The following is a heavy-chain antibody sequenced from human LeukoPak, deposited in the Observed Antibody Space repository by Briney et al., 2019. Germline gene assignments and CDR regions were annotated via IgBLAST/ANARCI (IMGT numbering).Heavy chain of an antibody. J-gene: IGHJ6*02. Sequence: PGGSLRLSCAASGFTFSSYAMHWVRQAPGKGLEWVAVISYDGSNKYYADSVKGRFTISRDNSKNTLYLQMNSLRAEDTAVYCCARDYCSSTSCYSSMDVWGQGTTVTVSS. CDR1: GFTFSSYA. D-gene: IGHD2-2*01. CDR3: ARDYCSSTSCYSSMDV. CDR2: ISYDGSNK. V-gene: IGHV3-30-3*01.